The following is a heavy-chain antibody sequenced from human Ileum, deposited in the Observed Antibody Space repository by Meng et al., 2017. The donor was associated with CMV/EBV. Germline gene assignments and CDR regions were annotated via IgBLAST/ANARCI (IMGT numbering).Heavy chain of an antibody. J-gene: IGHJ4*02. CDR3: ARELEKYYDSTGYVLGY. CDR2: VNTDGAGT. V-gene: IGHV3-74*01. Sequence: GGSLRLSCAASGFTFTNYSLHWVRQAPGKGLVWVSHVNTDGAGTSYADSVKGRFTISRDNAKNTLYLQMNSKRAEDTAMYYCARELEKYYDSTGYVLGYWGQGTLVTVSS. CDR1: GFTFTNYS. D-gene: IGHD3-22*01.